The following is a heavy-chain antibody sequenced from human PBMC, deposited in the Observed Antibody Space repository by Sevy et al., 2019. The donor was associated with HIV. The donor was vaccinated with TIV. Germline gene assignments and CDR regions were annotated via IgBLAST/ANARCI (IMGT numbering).Heavy chain of an antibody. CDR3: ARDGGKLTTHGAFDF. D-gene: IGHD3-16*01. CDR2: IYHTGST. Sequence: SETLSLTCAVSGGSISSGVYAWNWIRQSPGKGLEWIGYIYHTGSTYYNPSLKSRLTMSVDMSKNQFSLKMNSLIAADTAVYYCARDGGKLTTHGAFDFWGQGTMVTVSS. J-gene: IGHJ3*01. CDR1: GGSISSGVYA. V-gene: IGHV4-30-2*06.